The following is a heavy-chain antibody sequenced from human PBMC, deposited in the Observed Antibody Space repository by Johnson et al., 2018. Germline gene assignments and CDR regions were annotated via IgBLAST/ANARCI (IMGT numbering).Heavy chain of an antibody. CDR3: TTERRVGATHDAFDI. CDR1: GGTFSSYA. D-gene: IGHD1-26*01. CDR2: IIPIFGTA. J-gene: IGHJ3*02. V-gene: IGHV1-69*01. Sequence: QVQLVESGAEVKKPGSSVKVSCKASGGTFSSYAISWVRQAPGQGLEWMGGIIPIFGTANYAQKFQGRVTITPDESTSTAYMELSSLRSEDTAVYYCTTERRVGATHDAFDIWGQGTMVTVSS.